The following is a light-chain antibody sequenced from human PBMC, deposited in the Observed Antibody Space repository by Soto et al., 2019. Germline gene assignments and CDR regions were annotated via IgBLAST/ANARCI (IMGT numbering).Light chain of an antibody. J-gene: IGKJ5*01. CDR1: QSISNY. CDR3: QQNYRTPVT. CDR2: STS. V-gene: IGKV1-39*01. Sequence: DIEMTQSPSPLSASVGDRVTITCRASQSISNYLNWYQLKPGKAPKLLIYSTSTLQSGVPSRFSGSGSGTQFTLTISTLQPEDFATYYCQQNYRTPVTFGQGTRLEIK.